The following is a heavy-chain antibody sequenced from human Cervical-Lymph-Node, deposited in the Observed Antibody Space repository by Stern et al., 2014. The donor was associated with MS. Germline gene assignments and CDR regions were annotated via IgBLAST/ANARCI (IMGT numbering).Heavy chain of an antibody. D-gene: IGHD2-2*01. Sequence: EVPLLESGGRLVQPGGSLKLSCAVSGITFTASAVHWVRQTAARGLEWVGHMRRKSNNYATWYAAAVKGNFTISREDSENTAYLQMNSLKIEDTAIYYCNIILDQMPASSRRFDFCGQGTLVTVSP. CDR2: MRRKSNNYAT. CDR3: NIILDQMPASSRRFDF. J-gene: IGHJ4*02. CDR1: GITFTASA. V-gene: IGHV3-73*01.